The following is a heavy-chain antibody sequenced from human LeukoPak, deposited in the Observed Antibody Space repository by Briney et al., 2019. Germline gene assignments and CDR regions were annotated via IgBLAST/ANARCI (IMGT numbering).Heavy chain of an antibody. V-gene: IGHV1-2*02. CDR2: INPNSGGT. J-gene: IGHJ4*02. D-gene: IGHD5-18*01. CDR1: GYTFTGYY. CDR3: ATSIQQYDSFDY. Sequence: ASVKVSCKASGYTFTGYYMHWVRQAPGQGLEWMGWINPNSGGTNYAQKFQGRVTMTSNTSISPDYKKLSRLRSDATVVYYCATSIQQYDSFDYWGQGTLVTVSS.